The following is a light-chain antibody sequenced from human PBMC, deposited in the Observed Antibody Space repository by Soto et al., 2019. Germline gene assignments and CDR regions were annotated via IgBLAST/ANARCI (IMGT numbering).Light chain of an antibody. V-gene: IGKV3-20*01. Sequence: EIVLTQSPGTLSFSPGERATLSCRASQSVNSNYLAWYQQKPGQGPRLLMYGASSRATGIPDRFSGSGSGTDFTLTISRLEPEDLAVYYCHQYDSSPRTFGQGTKVEIK. J-gene: IGKJ1*01. CDR2: GAS. CDR1: QSVNSNY. CDR3: HQYDSSPRT.